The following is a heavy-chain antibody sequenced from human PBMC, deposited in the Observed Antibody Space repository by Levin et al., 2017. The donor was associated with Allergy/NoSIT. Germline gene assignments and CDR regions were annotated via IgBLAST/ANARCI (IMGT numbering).Heavy chain of an antibody. Sequence: SQTLSLTCAVSGGSISSGGSYWSWMRHHPGKGLEWIGYTYRSGNPYYNPSLKSRVTISVDTSKNQFSLKVISVTAADTAVYYCARVFDDSLTGYPTVMDVWGQGTTVTVSS. J-gene: IGHJ6*02. CDR1: GGSISSGGSY. D-gene: IGHD3-9*01. V-gene: IGHV4-31*11. CDR2: TYRSGNP. CDR3: ARVFDDSLTGYPTVMDV.